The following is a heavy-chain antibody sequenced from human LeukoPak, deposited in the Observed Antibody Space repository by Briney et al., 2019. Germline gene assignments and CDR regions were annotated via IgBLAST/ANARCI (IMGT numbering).Heavy chain of an antibody. V-gene: IGHV4-4*02. D-gene: IGHD3-10*01. Sequence: SGTLSLTCAVSGGSISSSKWWSWVRQPPGKGLEWIGEIYHSGTTNYKPSLKRRVTISVDKSKNQVSLKLSSVTAADTAVYYCAREGLLWFGAERMDVWGKGTTVTVSS. CDR3: AREGLLWFGAERMDV. J-gene: IGHJ6*04. CDR2: IYHSGTT. CDR1: GGSISSSKW.